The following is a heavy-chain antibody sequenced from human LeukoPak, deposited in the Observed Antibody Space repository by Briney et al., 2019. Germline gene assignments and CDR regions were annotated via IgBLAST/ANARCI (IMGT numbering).Heavy chain of an antibody. CDR2: TYYSGST. J-gene: IGHJ4*02. D-gene: IGHD3-3*01. CDR3: ARPRGDLWSGYDY. Sequence: PSETLSLTCSVSGGSISRSSYYWTWIRQSPGRGLEWIGNTYYSGSTLYNPSLKSRVTISVDTSKNQFSLRLTSATAADTAVYYCARPRGDLWSGYDYWGQGVLVTVSP. CDR1: GGSISRSSYY. V-gene: IGHV4-39*01.